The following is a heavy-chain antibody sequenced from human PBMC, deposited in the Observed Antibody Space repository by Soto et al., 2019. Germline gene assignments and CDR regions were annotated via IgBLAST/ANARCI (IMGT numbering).Heavy chain of an antibody. CDR2: IYSDDST. CDR3: ASFHGGGYFDY. Sequence: EVQMVESGGGLVQPGGSLRLPCAASGFTVSSNYMTWVRQAPGKGLEWVSVIYSDDSTYYADSVKGRFTISRHNSKNTLYLQMNSLRVEDTAVYYCASFHGGGYFDYWGQGTLVTVSS. J-gene: IGHJ4*02. CDR1: GFTVSSNY. V-gene: IGHV3-53*04. D-gene: IGHD3-16*01.